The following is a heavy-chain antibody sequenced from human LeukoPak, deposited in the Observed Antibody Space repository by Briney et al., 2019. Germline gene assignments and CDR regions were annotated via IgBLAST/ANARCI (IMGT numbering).Heavy chain of an antibody. Sequence: GGSLRLSCAASGLTFGNSWVHWVRQAPRKGLVWVSLINADGSTTSYADSVKGRFTISRDNARNTLSLEMNSLTIEDTAVYYCIVVVEPPDSDGFDVWGQGTMITVSS. D-gene: IGHD1-14*01. V-gene: IGHV3-74*01. CDR1: GLTFGNSW. CDR3: IVVVEPPDSDGFDV. CDR2: INADGSTT. J-gene: IGHJ3*01.